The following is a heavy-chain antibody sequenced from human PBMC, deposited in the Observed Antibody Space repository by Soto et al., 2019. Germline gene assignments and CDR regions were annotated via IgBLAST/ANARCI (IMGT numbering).Heavy chain of an antibody. CDR1: GFTFSSYW. Sequence: GGSLRLSCAASGFTFSSYWMSWVRQAPGKGLEWVANIKQDGSEKYYVDSVKGRFTISRDNAKNSLYLQMNSLRAEDTAVYYCARAYCSGGSCYRSYYYYGMDVWGQGTAVTVSS. CDR2: IKQDGSEK. V-gene: IGHV3-7*03. J-gene: IGHJ6*02. CDR3: ARAYCSGGSCYRSYYYYGMDV. D-gene: IGHD2-15*01.